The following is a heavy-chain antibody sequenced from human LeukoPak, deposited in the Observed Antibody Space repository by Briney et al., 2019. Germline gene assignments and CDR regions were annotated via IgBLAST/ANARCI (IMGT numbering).Heavy chain of an antibody. Sequence: SETLSLTCTVSGGSISSSSYYWGWIRQPSGKGLEWIGSIYYSGSTYYNPSLKSRVTISVDTSKNQFSLQLNSVTPEDTAVYYCAKVMPPGRIRFYSYYMDVWGKGTTVTVS. CDR1: GGSISSSSYY. D-gene: IGHD3-16*01. CDR2: IYYSGST. V-gene: IGHV4-39*01. J-gene: IGHJ6*03. CDR3: AKVMPPGRIRFYSYYMDV.